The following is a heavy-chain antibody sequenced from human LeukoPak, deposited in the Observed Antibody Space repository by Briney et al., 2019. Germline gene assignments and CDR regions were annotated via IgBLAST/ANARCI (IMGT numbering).Heavy chain of an antibody. J-gene: IGHJ4*02. CDR1: GFTFDDYA. CDR2: ISWNSGSI. V-gene: IGHV3-9*01. D-gene: IGHD5-24*01. Sequence: PGGSLRLSCAASGFTFDDYAMHWVRQAPGKGLEWVSGISWNSGSIGYADSVKGRFTISRDNAKNSLYLQMNSLRAEDTALYYCAKDRGEGDGYNYYDSWGQGTLVTVSS. CDR3: AKDRGEGDGYNYYDS.